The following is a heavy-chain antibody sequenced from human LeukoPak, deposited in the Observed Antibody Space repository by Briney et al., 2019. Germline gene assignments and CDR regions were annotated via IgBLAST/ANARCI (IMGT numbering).Heavy chain of an antibody. CDR3: ARVVVPAAFGAFDV. CDR2: IYYSGST. Sequence: SETLSLTCTVSGGSISGYYWSWIRQPPGKGLEWIGYIYYSGSTNYNPSLKSRVTISVDTSKNQFSLKLTSVTAADTAVYYCARVVVPAAFGAFDVWGQGTMVTVSS. CDR1: GGSISGYY. V-gene: IGHV4-59*12. J-gene: IGHJ3*01. D-gene: IGHD2-2*01.